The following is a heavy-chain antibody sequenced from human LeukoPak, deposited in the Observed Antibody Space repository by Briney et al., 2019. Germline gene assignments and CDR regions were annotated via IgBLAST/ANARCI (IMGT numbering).Heavy chain of an antibody. CDR3: ARDPVYREYFDY. V-gene: IGHV4-34*01. D-gene: IGHD1-26*01. CDR2: INHSGST. CDR1: GGSFSGYY. Sequence: PSETLSLTCAVYGGSFSGYYWSWIRQPPGKGLEWIGEINHSGSTNYNPSLKSRVTISVDTSKNQFSLQLNSVTPEDTAVYYCARDPVYREYFDYWGQGTLVTVSS. J-gene: IGHJ4*02.